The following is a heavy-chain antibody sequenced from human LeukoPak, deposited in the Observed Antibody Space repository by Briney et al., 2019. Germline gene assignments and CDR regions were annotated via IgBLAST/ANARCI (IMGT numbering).Heavy chain of an antibody. D-gene: IGHD3-10*01. Sequence: RGSLRLSCAASGFTVSSNYMSCVRQAPGKGLEWVSVIYIGGSTYYADSVKGRFTISRDNSKNTLYLQMNSLRAEDTAVYYCARDASRITMVRGGSYYMDVWGKGTPVTVSS. CDR2: IYIGGST. J-gene: IGHJ6*03. CDR3: ARDASRITMVRGGSYYMDV. V-gene: IGHV3-66*02. CDR1: GFTVSSNY.